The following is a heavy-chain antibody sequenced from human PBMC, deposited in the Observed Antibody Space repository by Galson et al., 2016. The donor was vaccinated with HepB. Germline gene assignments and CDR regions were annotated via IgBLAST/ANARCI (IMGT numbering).Heavy chain of an antibody. CDR3: AGMLLWFGEDAFDI. CDR2: ISSRSSYI. CDR1: GFTFSSYS. J-gene: IGHJ3*02. D-gene: IGHD3-10*01. V-gene: IGHV3-21*01. Sequence: SLRLSCAASGFTFSSYSMNWVRQAPGKGLEWVSSISSRSSYIYYTDSVKGRFTVSRDNAKNSLYLQMNSLRAEDTALYYCAGMLLWFGEDAFDIWGQGTMVTVSS.